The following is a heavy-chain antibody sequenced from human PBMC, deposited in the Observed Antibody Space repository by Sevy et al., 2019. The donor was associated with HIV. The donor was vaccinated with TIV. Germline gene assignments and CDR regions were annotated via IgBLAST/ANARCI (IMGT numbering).Heavy chain of an antibody. CDR1: GFTFSSYS. CDR2: ISSSSSTI. CDR3: ARVVFYDFWSCSNAFDI. J-gene: IGHJ3*02. V-gene: IGHV3-48*01. D-gene: IGHD3-3*01. Sequence: GGSLRLSCAASGFTFSSYSMNWVRQAPGKGLEWVSYISSSSSTIYYADSVKGRFTISRDNAKNSLYLQMNSLRAEDTAVYYCARVVFYDFWSCSNAFDIWGQGTMVTVSS.